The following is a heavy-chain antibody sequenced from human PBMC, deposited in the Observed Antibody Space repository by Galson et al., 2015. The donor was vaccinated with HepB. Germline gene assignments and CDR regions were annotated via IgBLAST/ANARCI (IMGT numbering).Heavy chain of an antibody. CDR1: GHTFDNST. D-gene: IGHD2-2*02. J-gene: IGHJ6*02. CDR3: ARQSPTEDTEVVPTTIVRSDYYGMDV. CDR2: ISAKDGFT. Sequence: SVKVSCKGSGHTFDNSTMNWVRQAPGQGLEWMGWISAKDGFTLIAQDFQGRVTLTTDTSTKTVHMKLSSLRVDDTAVYYCARQSPTEDTEVVPTTIVRSDYYGMDVWGQGTTVTVSS. V-gene: IGHV1-18*04.